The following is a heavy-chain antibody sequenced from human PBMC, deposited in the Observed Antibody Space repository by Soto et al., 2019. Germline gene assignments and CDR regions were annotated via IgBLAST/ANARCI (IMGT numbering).Heavy chain of an antibody. J-gene: IGHJ5*02. D-gene: IGHD6-19*01. CDR2: IDPSDSYT. CDR3: ARQPAVAGLSWFDP. V-gene: IGHV5-10-1*01. CDR1: EYSFTNSW. Sequence: GESLKISCRGAEYSFTNSWINWVRQMPGKGLEWMGRIDPSDSYTIYSPSFQGHVTISADKSISTAYLQWGSLKASDTAMYYCARQPAVAGLSWFDPWGQGTLVTVSS.